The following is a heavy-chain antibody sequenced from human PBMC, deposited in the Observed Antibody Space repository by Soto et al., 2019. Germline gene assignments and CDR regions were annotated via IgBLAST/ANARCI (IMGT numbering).Heavy chain of an antibody. D-gene: IGHD5-12*01. V-gene: IGHV3-23*01. Sequence: EVQLLESGGGLVQPGGSLRLSCAVSGFSFSTYGVTWVRQAPGKGLEWVSGVSGGSGVTHYADSVKGRFTITGDNSKNTVYLHMNSLIVEDTAVYYCAKWHGYGDYWGQGTLVTVSS. CDR2: VSGGSGVT. CDR3: AKWHGYGDY. J-gene: IGHJ4*02. CDR1: GFSFSTYG.